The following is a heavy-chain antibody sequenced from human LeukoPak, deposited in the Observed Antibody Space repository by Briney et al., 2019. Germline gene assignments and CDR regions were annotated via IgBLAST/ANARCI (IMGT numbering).Heavy chain of an antibody. V-gene: IGHV4-39*01. D-gene: IGHD5-18*01. CDR3: ATGNNYGIRPWDY. Sequence: SETLSLTCTVSGGSISSENYYWGWIRQPPGKGLEWIGSIYYSGITYYNPSLKSRVTISVDTSKNQFSLKLSSVTAADTTVYYCATGNNYGIRPWDYWGQGTLVTVSS. CDR2: IYYSGIT. J-gene: IGHJ4*02. CDR1: GGSISSENYY.